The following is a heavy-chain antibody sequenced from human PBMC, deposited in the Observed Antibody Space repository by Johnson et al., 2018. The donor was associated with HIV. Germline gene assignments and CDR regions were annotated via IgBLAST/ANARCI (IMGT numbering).Heavy chain of an antibody. CDR3: TTVDCGGDCYSGHAFDI. J-gene: IGHJ3*02. V-gene: IGHV3-15*01. Sequence: VQLVESGGGLVQPGGSLRLSCSASGITVSSNYMSWVRQAPGKGLEWVGHIKSRTDGGTTDYAAPVKGRFTIARDDSKNTLYLQMNSLKTEDTAVYYCTTVDCGGDCYSGHAFDIWGQGTMVTVSS. CDR2: IKSRTDGGTT. CDR1: GITVSSNY. D-gene: IGHD2-21*01.